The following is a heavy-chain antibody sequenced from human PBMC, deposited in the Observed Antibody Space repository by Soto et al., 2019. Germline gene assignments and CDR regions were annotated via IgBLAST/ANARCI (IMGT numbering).Heavy chain of an antibody. V-gene: IGHV1-69*01. D-gene: IGHD2-15*01. J-gene: IGHJ6*02. CDR1: GGIFSSYD. CDR3: ARTGILPDPYGMDV. CDR2: IIPIFGTA. Sequence: QVQLVQSGSEVKKPGSAVKVSCKASGGIFSSYDISWVRQAPGQGLEWMGGIIPIFGTAKYAQKFQGRVTITADESASTAYMEVRSLRFEDTAVYYCARTGILPDPYGMDVWSQGTTVTVSS.